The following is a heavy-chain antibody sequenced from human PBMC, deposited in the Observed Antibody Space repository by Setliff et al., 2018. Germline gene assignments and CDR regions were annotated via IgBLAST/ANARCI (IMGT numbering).Heavy chain of an antibody. CDR3: ASSSYYASGNSHNYYMDV. CDR1: GGSISSYY. CDR2: FYHSGST. V-gene: IGHV4-59*08. D-gene: IGHD3-10*01. J-gene: IGHJ6*03. Sequence: SETLSLTCNVSGGSISSYYWTWIRQPPGKGLEWIGYFYHSGSTNYNPSLKGRVTMTSDTSRNQLSLKLTSVSAADTAIYYCASSSYYASGNSHNYYMDVWGKGTAVTVSS.